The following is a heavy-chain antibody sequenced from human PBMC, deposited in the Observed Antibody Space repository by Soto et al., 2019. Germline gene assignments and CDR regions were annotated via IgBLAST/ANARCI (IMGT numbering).Heavy chain of an antibody. J-gene: IGHJ6*02. CDR3: ARGRPNYYGYSYYYYGMDV. D-gene: IGHD3-10*01. CDR2: INHSGST. CDR1: GGSFSGYY. V-gene: IGHV4-34*01. Sequence: QVQLQQWGAGLLKPSETLSLTCAVYGGSFSGYYWSWIRQPPGQGLEWIGEINHSGSTNYNPSLKGRATISVDKSKNQCSLELSSVTAADTAVYYCARGRPNYYGYSYYYYGMDVWGQGTTVTVSS.